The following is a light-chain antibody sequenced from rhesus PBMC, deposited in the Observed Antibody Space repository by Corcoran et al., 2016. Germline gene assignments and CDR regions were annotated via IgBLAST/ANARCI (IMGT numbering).Light chain of an antibody. Sequence: DIQMTQSPSSLSASVGDRVTVTCRASQGINKELSWYQQKPGKAPTPLFYAASSLQAGVSSRFCGSGSGTDYTLTISRLQPEDVATYSCLQDYPTPYSFGQGTKVEIK. V-gene: IGKV1-94*01. CDR3: LQDYPTPYS. J-gene: IGKJ2*01. CDR1: QGINKE. CDR2: AAS.